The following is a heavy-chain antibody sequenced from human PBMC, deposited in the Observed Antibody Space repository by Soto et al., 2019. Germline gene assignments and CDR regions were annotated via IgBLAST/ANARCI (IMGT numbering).Heavy chain of an antibody. Sequence: GGSLRLSCAASGFTFDDYAMHWVRQAPGKGLEWVSGISWNSGSIGYADSVKGRFTISRDNAKNSLYLQMNSLRAEDTALYYCAKEIYCSGGSCYPGSPRYSDYRGPATLVPVSS. J-gene: IGHJ4*02. CDR3: AKEIYCSGGSCYPGSPRYSDY. D-gene: IGHD2-15*01. CDR2: ISWNSGSI. V-gene: IGHV3-9*01. CDR1: GFTFDDYA.